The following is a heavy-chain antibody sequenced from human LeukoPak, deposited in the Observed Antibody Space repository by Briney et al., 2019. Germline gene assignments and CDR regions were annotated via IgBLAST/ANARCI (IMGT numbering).Heavy chain of an antibody. CDR1: GYTFTGYY. V-gene: IGHV1-2*02. D-gene: IGHD5-12*01. CDR3: ARDPFPWVRFPLLFDY. CDR2: INPNSGGT. Sequence: ASVKVSCKASGYTFTGYYMHWVRQAPGQGLEWMGWINPNSGGTNYAQKLQGRVTMTTDTSTSTAYMELRSLRSDDTAVYYCARDPFPWVRFPLLFDYWGQGTLVTVSS. J-gene: IGHJ4*02.